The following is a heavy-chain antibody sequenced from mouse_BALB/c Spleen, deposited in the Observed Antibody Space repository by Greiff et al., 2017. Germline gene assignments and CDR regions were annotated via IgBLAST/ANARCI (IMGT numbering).Heavy chain of an antibody. Sequence: DVHLVESGGGLVQPGGSRKLSCAASGFTFSSFGMHWVRQAPEKGLEWVAYISSGSSNIYYADTVKGRFTISRDNPKNTLFLQMTSLRSEDTAMYYCVRDGNYGAMDYWGQGTSVTVSS. V-gene: IGHV5-17*02. CDR1: GFTFSSFG. CDR3: VRDGNYGAMDY. J-gene: IGHJ4*01. D-gene: IGHD2-1*01. CDR2: ISSGSSNI.